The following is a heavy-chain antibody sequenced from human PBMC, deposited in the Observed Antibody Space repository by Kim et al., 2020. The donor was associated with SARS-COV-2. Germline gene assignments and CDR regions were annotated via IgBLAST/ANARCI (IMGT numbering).Heavy chain of an antibody. CDR1: GFTFSSYS. D-gene: IGHD3-10*01. V-gene: IGHV3-21*01. CDR3: ARDGSGSSRSGFYGMDV. J-gene: IGHJ6*02. CDR2: ISSSSSYI. Sequence: GGSLRLSCAASGFTFSSYSMNWVRQAPGKGLEWVSSISSSSSYIYYADSVKGRFTISRDNAKNSLYLQMNSLRAEDTAVYYCARDGSGSSRSGFYGMDVWGQGTTVTVSS.